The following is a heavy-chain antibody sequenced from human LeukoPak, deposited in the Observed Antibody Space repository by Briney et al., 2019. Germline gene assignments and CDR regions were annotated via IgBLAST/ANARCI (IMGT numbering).Heavy chain of an antibody. CDR3: ARVSVAGTGPDY. CDR2: FSYNVHS. Sequence: SETLSLTCTVSGGSVSSSNYYWSWIRQPPGKGLEWVGFFSYNVHSDYNPSLKSRVTVSVDTSKNQFSLRLSSVTAADTAIYYCARVSVAGTGPDYWGQGTQVTVSS. V-gene: IGHV4-61*01. J-gene: IGHJ4*02. D-gene: IGHD6-13*01. CDR1: GGSVSSSNYY.